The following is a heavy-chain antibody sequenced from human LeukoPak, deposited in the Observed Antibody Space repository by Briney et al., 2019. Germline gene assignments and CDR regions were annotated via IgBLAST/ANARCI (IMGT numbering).Heavy chain of an antibody. Sequence: SLRLSCAASGFTFSSYALHWVRQAPGKGLEWVAVISYDGSNKYYADSVKGRFTISRDNAKNSLYLQMNSLRAEDTAVYYCARESVSGSYSYWGQGTLVTVSS. D-gene: IGHD1-26*01. CDR2: ISYDGSNK. V-gene: IGHV3-30*04. CDR3: ARESVSGSYSY. J-gene: IGHJ4*02. CDR1: GFTFSSYA.